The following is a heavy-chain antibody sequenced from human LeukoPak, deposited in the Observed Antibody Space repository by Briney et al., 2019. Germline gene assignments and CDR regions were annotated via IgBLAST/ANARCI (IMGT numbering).Heavy chain of an antibody. D-gene: IGHD6-19*01. CDR3: ARDLGESGWFDYYYYGMDV. CDR2: INPNSGGT. V-gene: IGHV1-2*02. J-gene: IGHJ6*02. CDR1: GYTFTGYY. Sequence: ASVKVSCKASGYTFTGYYMHWVRQAPGQGLEWMGWINPNSGGTNYAQKFQGRVTMTRDASISTAYMELSRLRSDDTAVYYCARDLGESGWFDYYYYGMDVWGQGTTVTVSS.